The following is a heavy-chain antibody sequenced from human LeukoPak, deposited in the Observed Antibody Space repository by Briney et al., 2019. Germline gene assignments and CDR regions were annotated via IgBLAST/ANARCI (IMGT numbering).Heavy chain of an antibody. V-gene: IGHV3-7*04. CDR2: IKQDGSVK. J-gene: IGHJ4*02. Sequence: GGSLRLSCAASGFIFSTYWMTWVRQAPGKGLEWVANIKQDGSVKYCVDSVKGRFTISRDNAKNSLYLQMNSLRAEDTAVYYCARGRTYYYDSSGYSPFDYWGQGTLVTVSS. CDR1: GFIFSTYW. D-gene: IGHD3-22*01. CDR3: ARGRTYYYDSSGYSPFDY.